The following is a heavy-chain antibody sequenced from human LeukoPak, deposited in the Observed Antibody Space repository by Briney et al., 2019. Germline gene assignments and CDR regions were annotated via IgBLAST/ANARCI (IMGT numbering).Heavy chain of an antibody. D-gene: IGHD2-2*01. V-gene: IGHV3-30*18. Sequence: GRSLRLSCAASGFTFNTYGIHWVRQAPSKGLEWVAGISSDGSSKDYADSVKCRFTISRDNSKNTMFLQMNSLRAEDTAVYYCAKAAYCTSTSCHFSGYAQRPLESWGQGILVTVSS. CDR1: GFTFNTYG. J-gene: IGHJ4*02. CDR3: AKAAYCTSTSCHFSGYAQRPLES. CDR2: ISSDGSSK.